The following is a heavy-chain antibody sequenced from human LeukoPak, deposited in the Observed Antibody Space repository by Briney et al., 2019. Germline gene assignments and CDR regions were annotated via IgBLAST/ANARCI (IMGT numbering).Heavy chain of an antibody. J-gene: IGHJ4*02. D-gene: IGHD2-2*01. Sequence: PGGSLRLSCAASGFNVSSNYMSWVRQAPGKGLEWVSVIYSGGSTYYADSVKGRFTISRDNSKNTLYLQMNSLRAEDTAVYYCSRINIYCSSTSCYPYYFGYWGQGTLVTVSS. CDR2: IYSGGST. V-gene: IGHV3-66*02. CDR3: SRINIYCSSTSCYPYYFGY. CDR1: GFNVSSNY.